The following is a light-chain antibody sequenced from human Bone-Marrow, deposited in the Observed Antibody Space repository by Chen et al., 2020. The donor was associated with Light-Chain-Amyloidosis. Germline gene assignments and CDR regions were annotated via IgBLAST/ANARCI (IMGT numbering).Light chain of an antibody. Sequence: NFMLTQPHSVSEFPGKTVIISCTRSSGSIATNYVQWYQQRPGSSPTTVIYEDDQRPPGVPDRFSGSIDRSSNSASLTISGLKTEDEADYYCQSYQGSSQGVFGGGTKLTVL. CDR3: QSYQGSSQGV. V-gene: IGLV6-57*01. J-gene: IGLJ3*02. CDR2: EDD. CDR1: SGSIATNY.